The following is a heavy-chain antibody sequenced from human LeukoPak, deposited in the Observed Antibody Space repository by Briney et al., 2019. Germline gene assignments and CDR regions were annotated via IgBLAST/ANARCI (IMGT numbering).Heavy chain of an antibody. D-gene: IGHD6-19*01. J-gene: IGHJ3*02. CDR3: ATGVAGNPYDAFDI. CDR1: GVSFSSSTYY. Sequence: SETLSLTCTVSGVSFSSSTYYRVWTRQPPGKGLEWIGSIYSGGNTSYTPSLKSRVTISVDTSKNRVSLKLSSVTAADTAVFYCATGVAGNPYDAFDIWGQGTMVTVSS. V-gene: IGHV4-39*01. CDR2: IYSGGNT.